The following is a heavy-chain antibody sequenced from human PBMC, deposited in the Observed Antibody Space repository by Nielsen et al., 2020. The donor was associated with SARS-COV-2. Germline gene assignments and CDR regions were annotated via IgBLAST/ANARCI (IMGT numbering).Heavy chain of an antibody. CDR1: GFSFSSYA. V-gene: IGHV3-23*01. CDR2: IGTTGDKT. J-gene: IGHJ4*02. CDR3: AKISGSQRHYFDF. D-gene: IGHD1-26*01. Sequence: GSLRLSCAASGFSFSSYAMTWVRQAPGKGPEWVSSIGTTGDKTFYADSVKGRFTISRDNSKNTLYLQLNSLRAEDTAVFYCAKISGSQRHYFDFWGQGALVTVSS.